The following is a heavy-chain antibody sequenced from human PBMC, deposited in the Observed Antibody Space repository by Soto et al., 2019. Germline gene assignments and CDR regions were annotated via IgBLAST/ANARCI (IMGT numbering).Heavy chain of an antibody. CDR3: ARGPTVGKWYFEL. D-gene: IGHD1-1*01. CDR1: GFSFGSYG. J-gene: IGHJ2*01. CDR2: ISSNGGLT. V-gene: IGHV3-64*01. Sequence: EVQLVESGGGLVQPGGSLRLSCVASGFSFGSYGMHWVRQAPGKGLEYVSAISSNGGLTFYANSVEGRFTISRDNSKNTLYLQMGSLRTEDMAVYRCARGPTVGKWYFELWGRGTLVTVSS.